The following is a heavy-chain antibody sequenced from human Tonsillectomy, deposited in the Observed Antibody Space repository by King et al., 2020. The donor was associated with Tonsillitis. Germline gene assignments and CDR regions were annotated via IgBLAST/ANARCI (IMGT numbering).Heavy chain of an antibody. CDR3: VRDKSQSATNRREGPYAMDV. V-gene: IGHV1-2*02. CDR1: GYTFNGHY. CDR2: INPDSGAT. J-gene: IGHJ6*02. Sequence: HAQLVQSGAEVKKPGASVKVSCKASGYTFNGHYLHWLRQAPGQGFEWMGWINPDSGATNDAQKFQGRVTMTRDTSINTAYMEVSSLTSDDTAVYYCVRDKSQSATNRREGPYAMDVWGQGTPVTVSS. D-gene: IGHD1-7*01.